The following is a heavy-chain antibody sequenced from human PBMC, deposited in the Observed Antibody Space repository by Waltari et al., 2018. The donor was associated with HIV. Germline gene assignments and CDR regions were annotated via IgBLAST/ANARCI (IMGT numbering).Heavy chain of an antibody. CDR1: GFSVSSNY. V-gene: IGHV3-53*01. Sequence: EVQLVESGGGLIQPGGSLRLSCAASGFSVSSNYMSWVRQAPGKGLEWVSVIYSGGSTYYADSGKGRFTISRDNSKNTLYLQMNSLRAEDTAVYYCARGFGCGGDCYYFDYWGQGTLVTVSS. D-gene: IGHD2-21*02. J-gene: IGHJ4*02. CDR3: ARGFGCGGDCYYFDY. CDR2: IYSGGST.